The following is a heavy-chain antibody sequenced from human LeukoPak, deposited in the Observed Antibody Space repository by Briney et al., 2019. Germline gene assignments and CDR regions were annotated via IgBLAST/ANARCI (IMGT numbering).Heavy chain of an antibody. V-gene: IGHV4-34*01. CDR1: GGSFSGYF. J-gene: IGHJ4*02. Sequence: SETLSLTCAVYGGSFSGYFWSWIRQSSGKGLEWIGEIHNSGTTNYNPSLNSRVTISEDTSKNQFYLNLSSVTAADTAVYYCARRYYYNLGSFPFDFWGQGTLVTVSS. CDR2: IHNSGTT. CDR3: ARRYYYNLGSFPFDF. D-gene: IGHD3-10*01.